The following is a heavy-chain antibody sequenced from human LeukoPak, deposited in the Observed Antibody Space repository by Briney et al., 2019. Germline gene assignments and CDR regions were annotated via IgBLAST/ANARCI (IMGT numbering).Heavy chain of an antibody. D-gene: IGHD1-26*01. CDR1: GFPFSSYA. V-gene: IGHV3-74*01. Sequence: GGSLRLSCAASGFPFSSYAMYWVRQAPGKGLVWVARIHGDGDNISYADSVRGRFTISRDNAKDTLYLHMNSLRPEDTAVYYCARAQVGAPTDLWGQGTLVTVS. CDR2: IHGDGDNI. J-gene: IGHJ5*02. CDR3: ARAQVGAPTDL.